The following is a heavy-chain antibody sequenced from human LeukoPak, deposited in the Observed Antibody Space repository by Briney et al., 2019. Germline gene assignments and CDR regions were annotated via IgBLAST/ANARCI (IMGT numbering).Heavy chain of an antibody. V-gene: IGHV3-30*02. Sequence: GGSLTLSCVASGYTFRGNGLHWVRQAPGKGLEWVAFIPYDGYKKSYLDSVKGRFTISRDNSKNTVYLQMSSLRAEDTALYYCATDRNCGGGCSNWFDPWGQGTLVIVSS. CDR1: GYTFRGNG. CDR3: ATDRNCGGGCSNWFDP. J-gene: IGHJ5*02. CDR2: IPYDGYKK. D-gene: IGHD2-21*02.